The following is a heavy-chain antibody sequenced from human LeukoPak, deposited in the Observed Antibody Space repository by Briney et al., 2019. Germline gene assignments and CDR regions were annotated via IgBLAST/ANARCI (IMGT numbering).Heavy chain of an antibody. CDR3: ASTRPDYYYGSWSYFL. CDR1: GFTVSSNY. V-gene: IGHV3-53*01. Sequence: GGSLRLSCAASGFTVSSNYMSWVRQAPGKGLEWVSVIYSGGSTYYADSVKGRFTISRDNSKNTLYLQMNSLRAEDTAVYYCASTRPDYYYGSWSYFLWGQGTLVTVSS. D-gene: IGHD3-10*01. J-gene: IGHJ4*02. CDR2: IYSGGST.